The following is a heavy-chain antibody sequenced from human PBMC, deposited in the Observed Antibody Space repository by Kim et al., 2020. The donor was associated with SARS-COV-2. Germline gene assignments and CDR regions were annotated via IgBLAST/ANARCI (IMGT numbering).Heavy chain of an antibody. D-gene: IGHD2-8*01. CDR3: ARRRSSNGLDI. J-gene: IGHJ3*02. CDR1: GDSVSSNSAA. CDR2: TYYRSKWYN. V-gene: IGHV6-1*01. Sequence: SQTLSLTCAISGDSVSSNSAAWNWIRKSASXGLEWLGRTYYRSKWYNDYADSLKSRITINPDTAKNEVSLHLNSVTPEDTAVYFCARRRSSNGLDIWGQGTXVTVSS.